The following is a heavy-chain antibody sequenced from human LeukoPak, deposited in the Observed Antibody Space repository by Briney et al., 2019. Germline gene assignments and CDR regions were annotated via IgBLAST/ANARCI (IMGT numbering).Heavy chain of an antibody. D-gene: IGHD5-12*01. Sequence: PGGSLRLSCAVSGLTVSDKYTTWVRQAPGKGLEWVSVIYGGGSTYYADSVKDRFTISRDNAKNTVYLQINNLRPDDTAVYYCATDWGHSGCRDWDQGTLLTVSS. V-gene: IGHV3-66*01. CDR3: ATDWGHSGCRD. CDR1: GLTVSDKY. J-gene: IGHJ4*02. CDR2: IYGGGST.